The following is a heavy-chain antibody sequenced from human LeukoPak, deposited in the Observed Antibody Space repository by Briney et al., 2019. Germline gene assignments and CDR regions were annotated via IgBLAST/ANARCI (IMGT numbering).Heavy chain of an antibody. Sequence: GGSLRLSCAASGFTFSIYAMNWVRQALGKGLEWVSGISNSGGSTYYADSVKGRFTISRDNSKNTLYLQMNSLRAEDTAVYYCAKETSSSFDYWGQGTLVTVSS. CDR2: ISNSGGST. V-gene: IGHV3-23*01. J-gene: IGHJ4*02. D-gene: IGHD6-6*01. CDR3: AKETSSSFDY. CDR1: GFTFSIYA.